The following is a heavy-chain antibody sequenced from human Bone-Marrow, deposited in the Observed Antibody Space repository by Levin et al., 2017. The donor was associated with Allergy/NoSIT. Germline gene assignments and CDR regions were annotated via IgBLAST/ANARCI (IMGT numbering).Heavy chain of an antibody. V-gene: IGHV3-21*01. CDR1: GFPFRSYS. Sequence: LSLTCAASGFPFRSYSMNWVRQAPGKGLDWVSSITSSGSYIYYADSVQGRFTISRDNAKNSLYLQMNSLRAADTAVYYCARGLEYSGLPWGQGTLVTVSS. D-gene: IGHD5-12*01. CDR3: ARGLEYSGLP. CDR2: ITSSGSYI. J-gene: IGHJ5*02.